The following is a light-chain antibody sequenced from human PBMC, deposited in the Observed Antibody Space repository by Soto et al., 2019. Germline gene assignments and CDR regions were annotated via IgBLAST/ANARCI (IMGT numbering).Light chain of an antibody. Sequence: QSVLTQPRSVSGSPGQSVTISCTGTSSDVGAYNYVSWYQQHPGKAPKLMIYHVSKRPSGVPDRFSGSKSGNAASLTISGLQAEDEADYYCCTDAGTYKVFGTGTKLTVL. V-gene: IGLV2-11*01. CDR3: CTDAGTYKV. J-gene: IGLJ1*01. CDR1: SSDVGAYNY. CDR2: HVS.